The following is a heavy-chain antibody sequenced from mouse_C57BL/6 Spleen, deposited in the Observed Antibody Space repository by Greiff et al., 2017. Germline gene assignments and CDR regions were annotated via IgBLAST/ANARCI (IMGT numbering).Heavy chain of an antibody. V-gene: IGHV3-6*01. D-gene: IGHD1-1*01. CDR1: GYSITSGYY. CDR3: ARGIYYGSSGLDY. Sequence: EVKLMESGPGLVKPSQSLSLTCSVTGYSITSGYYWNWIRQFPGNKLEWMGYISYDGSNNYNPSLKNRISITRDTSKNQFFLKLNSVTTEDTATYYCARGIYYGSSGLDYWGQGTTLTVSS. J-gene: IGHJ2*01. CDR2: ISYDGSN.